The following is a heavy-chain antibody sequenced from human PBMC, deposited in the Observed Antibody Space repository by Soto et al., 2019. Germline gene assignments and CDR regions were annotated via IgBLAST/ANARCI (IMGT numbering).Heavy chain of an antibody. V-gene: IGHV1-2*02. CDR1: GYTFTGYY. D-gene: IGHD4-17*01. Sequence: ASVKVSCKASGYTFTGYYMHWVRQAPGQGLEWMGWINPNSGGTNYAQKFQGRVTMTRDTSIRTAYMELSRLRSDDTAVYYCARIAGGHLTTVVTRSFDYWGQGTLVTVSS. CDR3: ARIAGGHLTTVVTRSFDY. J-gene: IGHJ4*02. CDR2: INPNSGGT.